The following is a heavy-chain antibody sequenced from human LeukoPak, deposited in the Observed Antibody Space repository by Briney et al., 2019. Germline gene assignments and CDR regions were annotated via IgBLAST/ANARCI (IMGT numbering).Heavy chain of an antibody. CDR1: GYSFTSYW. CDR2: IYPGDSDT. J-gene: IGHJ4*02. CDR3: ARLDIVVVPAALWYFDY. Sequence: GESLKISCKGSGYSFTSYWIGWVRQMPGKGLEWMGIIYPGDSDTRYSPSFQGQVTISADKSISTAYQQWSSLKASDTAMYYCARLDIVVVPAALWYFDYWGQGTLVTVSS. V-gene: IGHV5-51*01. D-gene: IGHD2-2*03.